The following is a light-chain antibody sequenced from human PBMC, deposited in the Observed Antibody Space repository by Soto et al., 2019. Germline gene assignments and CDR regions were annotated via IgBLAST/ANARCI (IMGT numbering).Light chain of an antibody. CDR1: QSVSSNS. CDR3: QQFGGSPPSWT. J-gene: IGKJ1*01. V-gene: IGKV3-20*01. CDR2: GAS. Sequence: ESVLTQSPGTLSLSPGERATLSCRASQSVSSNSLAWYQQKPGQAPRLLIYGASSRATGTPDRFSGSGSGTYFTLTISRLEPEDFEVYYCQQFGGSPPSWTFGQGTKVEI.